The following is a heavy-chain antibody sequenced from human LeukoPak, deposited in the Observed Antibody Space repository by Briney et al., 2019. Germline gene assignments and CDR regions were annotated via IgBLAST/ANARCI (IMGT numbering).Heavy chain of an antibody. J-gene: IGHJ4*02. V-gene: IGHV1-18*01. Sequence: ASVKVSCKTSGYTFSSYGITWVRQAPGQGLEWAGWIRGDNGDTNYAQKLQGRVTMTTDTSTSTAYMELRSLGSDETAVYYCARVGLLTGYYFFDYWGQGTLVTVSS. CDR2: IRGDNGDT. CDR1: GYTFSSYG. D-gene: IGHD3-9*01. CDR3: ARVGLLTGYYFFDY.